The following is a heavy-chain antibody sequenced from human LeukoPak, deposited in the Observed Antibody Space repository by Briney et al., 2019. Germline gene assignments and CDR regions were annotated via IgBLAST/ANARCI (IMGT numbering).Heavy chain of an antibody. D-gene: IGHD1-14*01. V-gene: IGHV3-53*01. CDR1: GFTVITND. Sequence: GGSLRLSCAASGFTVITNDVTWVRQAPGKGLEWVSVLYSDGNTKYADSVQGRFTIPRDNSKNTLYLEMNSLSPDDTAVYYCARGVEPLAANTLAYWGQGTLVTVSS. CDR2: LYSDGNT. J-gene: IGHJ4*02. CDR3: ARGVEPLAANTLAY.